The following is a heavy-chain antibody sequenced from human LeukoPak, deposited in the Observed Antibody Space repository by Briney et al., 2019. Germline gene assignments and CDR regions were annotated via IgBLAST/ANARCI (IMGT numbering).Heavy chain of an antibody. D-gene: IGHD3-10*01. V-gene: IGHV4-39*01. Sequence: SETLSLTCTVSGGSISSDSDYWVWIRQPPGKGLEWVGNFYHGGSTYYNPSLKSRVTISVDTSKNQFSLKLSSVTAADTAVYYCARQLREVRGVITLYYYYYMDIWGKGTTVTVSS. J-gene: IGHJ6*03. CDR2: FYHGGST. CDR1: GGSISSDSDY. CDR3: ARQLREVRGVITLYYYYYMDI.